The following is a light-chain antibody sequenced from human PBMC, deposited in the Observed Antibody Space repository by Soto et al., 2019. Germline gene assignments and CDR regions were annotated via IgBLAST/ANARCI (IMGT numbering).Light chain of an antibody. CDR3: QQYRYWPRT. CDR2: GAS. Sequence: EIVLTQAPCTLSVSPGARVTLSCRASQSVDINLAWYQQRAGQAPRLLVYGASTKATDMPGRFSGRGYGTEGTITIHNLKSEDCKVYEGQQYRYWPRTFGQGTKVDIK. J-gene: IGKJ1*01. V-gene: IGKV3-15*01. CDR1: QSVDIN.